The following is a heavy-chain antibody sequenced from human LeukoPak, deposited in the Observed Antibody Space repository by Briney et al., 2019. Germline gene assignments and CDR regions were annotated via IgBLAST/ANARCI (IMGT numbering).Heavy chain of an antibody. Sequence: SETLSLTCAVSGASVSSVGFWWNWVRQPPGKGLEWIGQIGYSGTTNYKPSLKSRLTISTDASKNHFSLRLTSVTPADTAVYYCARIGGVFHHWGQGTLVTVSS. J-gene: IGHJ1*01. V-gene: IGHV4-61*03. CDR2: IGYSGTT. CDR1: GASVSSVGFW. D-gene: IGHD3-10*01. CDR3: ARIGGVFHH.